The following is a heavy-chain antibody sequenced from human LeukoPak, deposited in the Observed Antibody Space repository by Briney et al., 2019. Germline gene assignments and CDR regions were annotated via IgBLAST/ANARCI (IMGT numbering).Heavy chain of an antibody. Sequence: GGSLRLSCAASGFTFSTYWMTWVRQAPGKGLEWVANMKQDGSEKYYVDSVKGRLTISRDNAKNSLYLQMNSLSAEDTAIYYCARDRRDGYNVLDYWGQGTLVTVSS. J-gene: IGHJ4*02. CDR1: GFTFSTYW. CDR2: MKQDGSEK. CDR3: ARDRRDGYNVLDY. D-gene: IGHD5-24*01. V-gene: IGHV3-7*01.